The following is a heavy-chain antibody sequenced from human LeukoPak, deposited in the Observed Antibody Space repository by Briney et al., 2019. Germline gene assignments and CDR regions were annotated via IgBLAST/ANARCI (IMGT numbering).Heavy chain of an antibody. Sequence: ASVKVSCKASGYTFTGHYIHWVRQAPGQGLEWMGWIKPDSGATNYAQKFQGRVTMTRDTSISTAHMELSRLTSDDTAVYYCARPEYKYGYILDYWGQGTLVTVSS. V-gene: IGHV1-2*02. D-gene: IGHD5-18*01. J-gene: IGHJ4*02. CDR3: ARPEYKYGYILDY. CDR1: GYTFTGHY. CDR2: IKPDSGAT.